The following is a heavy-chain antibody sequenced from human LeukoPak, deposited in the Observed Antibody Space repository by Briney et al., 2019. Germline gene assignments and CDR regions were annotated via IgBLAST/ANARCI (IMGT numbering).Heavy chain of an antibody. CDR3: AKRGDGYNTYYFDY. Sequence: PSETLSLTCAVYGGSFSGYYWSWIRQPPGKGLEWIGEINHSGGTNYNPSLKSRVTISVDTSKNQFSLKLSSVTAADTAVYYCAKRGDGYNTYYFDYWGQGTLVTVSS. D-gene: IGHD5-24*01. CDR2: INHSGGT. CDR1: GGSFSGYY. V-gene: IGHV4-34*01. J-gene: IGHJ4*02.